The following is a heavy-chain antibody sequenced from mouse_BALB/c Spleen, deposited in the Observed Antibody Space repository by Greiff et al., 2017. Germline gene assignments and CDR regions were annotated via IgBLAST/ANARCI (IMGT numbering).Heavy chain of an antibody. CDR2: ISSGGSYT. Sequence: EVQGVESGGGLVKPGGSLKLSCAASGFTFSSYTMSWVRQTPEKRLEWVATISSGGSYTYYPDSVKGRFTISRDNAKNTLYLQMSSLKSEDTAMYYCTRDGGRSYVDYWGKGTTLTVSS. V-gene: IGHV5-6-4*01. CDR1: GFTFSSYT. CDR3: TRDGGRSYVDY. J-gene: IGHJ2*01.